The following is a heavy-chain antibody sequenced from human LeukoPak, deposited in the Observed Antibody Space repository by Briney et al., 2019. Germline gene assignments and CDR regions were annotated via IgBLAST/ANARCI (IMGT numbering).Heavy chain of an antibody. D-gene: IGHD2-21*02. CDR3: AKEVYCGADCNKPGYGMDV. Sequence: GGSLRLSCTASGFTFTTYAMSWVRQAPGKGLEWVSVISGSAGRRYNADSVKGRFTISRDNSRNTLYLQMNSLRAEDTAVYYCAKEVYCGADCNKPGYGMDVWGHGTTVTVSS. J-gene: IGHJ6*02. V-gene: IGHV3-23*01. CDR1: GFTFTTYA. CDR2: ISGSAGRR.